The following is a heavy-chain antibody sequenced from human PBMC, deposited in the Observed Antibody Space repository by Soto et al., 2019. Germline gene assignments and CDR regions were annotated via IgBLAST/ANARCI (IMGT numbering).Heavy chain of an antibody. CDR1: GYIFTNYD. Sequence: ASVKVSCKASGYIFTNYDINWVRQATGQGLEYLGWINPNSGNTGYVQKFQGRVTMTRNTSINTAYMELNSLRAEDTAVYYCAIRASYYDSSGYFDYWGQGTLVTVSS. D-gene: IGHD3-22*01. J-gene: IGHJ4*02. CDR2: INPNSGNT. CDR3: AIRASYYDSSGYFDY. V-gene: IGHV1-8*01.